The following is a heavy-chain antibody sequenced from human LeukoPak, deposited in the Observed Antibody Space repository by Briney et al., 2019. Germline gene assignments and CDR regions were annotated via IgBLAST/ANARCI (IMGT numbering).Heavy chain of an antibody. D-gene: IGHD3-3*01. CDR2: ISGSGGST. CDR3: ARGGLTNFGVVLPFEY. Sequence: TGGSLRLSCAASGFTFSSYAMSWVRQAPGKGLEWVSAISGSGGSTYYADSVKGRFTISRDNSKNTLYLQMNSLRAEDTAVYYCARGGLTNFGVVLPFEYWGQGTLVTVSS. V-gene: IGHV3-23*01. J-gene: IGHJ4*02. CDR1: GFTFSSYA.